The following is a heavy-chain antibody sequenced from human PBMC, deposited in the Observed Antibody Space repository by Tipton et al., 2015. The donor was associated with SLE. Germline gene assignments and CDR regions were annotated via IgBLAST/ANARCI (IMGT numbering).Heavy chain of an antibody. CDR1: GDSISSGGYY. V-gene: IGHV4-61*08. D-gene: IGHD2-2*01. J-gene: IGHJ6*03. Sequence: TLSLTCTVSGDSISSGGYYWSWIRQPPGEGLEWIGYIYYSGSTNYNPSLKSRVTISVDTSKNQFSLKLSSVTAADTAVYYCARGYQLPLGPFYYYYMDVWGKGTTVTVSS. CDR2: IYYSGST. CDR3: ARGYQLPLGPFYYYYMDV.